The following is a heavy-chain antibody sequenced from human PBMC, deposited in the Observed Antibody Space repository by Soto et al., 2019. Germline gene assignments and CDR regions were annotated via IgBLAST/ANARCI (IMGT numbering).Heavy chain of an antibody. Sequence: PGGSLRLSCAASGFTFSSYAMHWVRQAPGKGLEWVAVISYDGSNKYYADSVKGRFTISRDNSKNTLYLQMNSLRAEDTAVYYCARDGPWGFGEYTPATLPLTFDYWGQGTLVTVSS. V-gene: IGHV3-30-3*01. CDR3: ARDGPWGFGEYTPATLPLTFDY. CDR1: GFTFSSYA. CDR2: ISYDGSNK. J-gene: IGHJ4*02. D-gene: IGHD3-10*01.